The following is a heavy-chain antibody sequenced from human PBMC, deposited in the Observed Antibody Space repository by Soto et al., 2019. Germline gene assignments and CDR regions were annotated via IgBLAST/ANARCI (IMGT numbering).Heavy chain of an antibody. Sequence: SQTLSLTCVISWGSVSSNTSTWNCVSQSPSRGLEWLGRTYYRSNWNFDYALSVKSRITINPDTSKNQFSLQLNSLTPEDTAVYYCAGELDIHHGLGYWGPGTSVTVSS. CDR2: TYYRSNWNF. CDR3: AGELDIHHGLGY. V-gene: IGHV6-1*01. J-gene: IGHJ4*02. D-gene: IGHD6-19*01. CDR1: WGSVSSNTST.